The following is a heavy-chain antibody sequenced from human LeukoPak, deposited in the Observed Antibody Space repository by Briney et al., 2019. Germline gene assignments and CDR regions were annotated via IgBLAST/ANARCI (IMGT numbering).Heavy chain of an antibody. Sequence: GGSLRLSCAASGFTFSSYAISWVRQAPGQGLEWMGGIIPIFGTANYAQKFQGRVTITADESTSTAYMELSSLRSEYTAVYYCARVGIVREGWFDPWGQGTLVTVSS. CDR3: ARVGIVREGWFDP. J-gene: IGHJ5*02. CDR1: GFTFSSYA. D-gene: IGHD3-10*02. CDR2: IIPIFGTA. V-gene: IGHV1-69*01.